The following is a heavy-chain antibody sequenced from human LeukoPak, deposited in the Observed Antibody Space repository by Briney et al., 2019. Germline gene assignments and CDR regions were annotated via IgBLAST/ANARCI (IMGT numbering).Heavy chain of an antibody. CDR2: IIPIFGTA. CDR3: AREEYTVVTDYYYGMDV. J-gene: IGHJ6*02. V-gene: IGHV1-69*13. CDR1: GGTFSSYA. Sequence: SVKVSCKASGGTFSSYAISWVRQAPGQGLGWMGGIIPIFGTANYAQKFQGRVTITADESTSTAYMELSSLRSEDTAVYYCAREEYTVVTDYYYGMDVWGQGTTVTVSS. D-gene: IGHD2-21*02.